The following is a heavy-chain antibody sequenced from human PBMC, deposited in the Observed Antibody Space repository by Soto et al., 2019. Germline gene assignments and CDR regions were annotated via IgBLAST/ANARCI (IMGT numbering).Heavy chain of an antibody. CDR3: ARVVGDYDFWSGYGTIPYYFDY. CDR2: INSDGSST. J-gene: IGHJ4*02. V-gene: IGHV3-74*01. CDR1: GFTFSSYW. Sequence: PGGSLRLSCAASGFTFSSYWMHWVRQAPGKGLVWVSRINSDGSSTSYADSVKGRFTISRDNAKNTLYLQMNSLRAEDTAVYYCARVVGDYDFWSGYGTIPYYFDYWGQGTLVTVSS. D-gene: IGHD3-3*01.